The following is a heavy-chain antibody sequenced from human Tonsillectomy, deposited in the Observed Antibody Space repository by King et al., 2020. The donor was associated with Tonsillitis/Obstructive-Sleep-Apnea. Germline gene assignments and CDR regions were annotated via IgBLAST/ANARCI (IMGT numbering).Heavy chain of an antibody. J-gene: IGHJ1*01. CDR2: IYYSGST. V-gene: IGHV4-59*01. CDR1: GGSISSYY. CDR3: ATASSYSSGWYSNFQH. D-gene: IGHD6-19*01. Sequence: QLQESGPGLVKPSETLSLTCTVSGGSISSYYWSWIRQPPGKGLEWIGYIYYSGSTNYNPSLKSRVTISVDTSKNQFSLELSSVTAADTAVYYCATASSYSSGWYSNFQHWGQGTLVTVSS.